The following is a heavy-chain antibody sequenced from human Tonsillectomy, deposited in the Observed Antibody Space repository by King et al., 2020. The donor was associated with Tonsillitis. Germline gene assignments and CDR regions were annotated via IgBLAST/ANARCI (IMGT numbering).Heavy chain of an antibody. CDR2: IYYSGST. Sequence: QLQESGPGLVKPSETLSLTCTVSGGSISSHFWSWIRQPPGKGLEWIGYIYYSGSTNYNPSLKSRVIISIDTSKSQFSLKLSSVTAADTAVYYCARHRDIAATSPGSRFDPWGQGSLVTVSS. CDR3: ARHRDIAATSPGSRFDP. J-gene: IGHJ5*02. V-gene: IGHV4-59*08. D-gene: IGHD6-25*01. CDR1: GGSISSHF.